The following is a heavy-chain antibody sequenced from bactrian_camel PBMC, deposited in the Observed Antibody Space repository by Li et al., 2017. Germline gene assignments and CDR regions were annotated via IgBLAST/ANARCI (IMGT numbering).Heavy chain of an antibody. J-gene: IGHJ4*01. CDR3: AKAAYGGSSYNY. CDR2: INTGGSRT. V-gene: IGHV3S40*01. Sequence: VQLVESGGGLVQPGGSLRLSCTGSGFTFSSYDMSWVRQGPGKGLEWVSVINTGGSRTYYGDSVKGRFTISRDNAKNTVYLQLNSLKPEDMAMYYCAKAAYGGSSYNYWGQGTQVTVS. D-gene: IGHD6*01. CDR1: GFTFSSYD.